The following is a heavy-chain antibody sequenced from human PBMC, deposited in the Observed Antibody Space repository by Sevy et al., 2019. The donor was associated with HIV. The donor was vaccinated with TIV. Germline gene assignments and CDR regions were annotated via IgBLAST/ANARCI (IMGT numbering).Heavy chain of an antibody. V-gene: IGHV5-51*01. Sequence: GESLKISCKDSGYSFTSSWIGWVRQVPGKGLEWMGIFYPGDSESRYNPSFQGQVTISADKSISTAYLHWNSLKASDTAMYFCARLPVAAAGLYYFDYWGQGTLVTVSS. CDR2: FYPGDSES. CDR3: ARLPVAAAGLYYFDY. D-gene: IGHD6-13*01. CDR1: GYSFTSSW. J-gene: IGHJ4*02.